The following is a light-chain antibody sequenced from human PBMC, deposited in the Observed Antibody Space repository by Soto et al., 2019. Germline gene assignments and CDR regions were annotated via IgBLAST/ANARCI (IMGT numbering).Light chain of an antibody. CDR2: ATS. V-gene: IGKV3-20*01. CDR1: QSVSGSY. J-gene: IGKJ1*01. Sequence: EIVLTQSPGTLSLSPGERATLSCRASQSVSGSYLAWYQQKYGQAPRLLIYATSRRATGIPDRFSGSWSGTGLTLTISRLEPEDFAVYYCHHYGSSPWTFGQGTTVEIK. CDR3: HHYGSSPWT.